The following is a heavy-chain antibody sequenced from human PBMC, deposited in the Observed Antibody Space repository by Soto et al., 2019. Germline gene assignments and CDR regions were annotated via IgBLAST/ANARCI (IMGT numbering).Heavy chain of an antibody. CDR3: ARDLYYDSSGYDNDAFDI. D-gene: IGHD3-22*01. J-gene: IGHJ3*02. CDR1: GVTFNRQD. Sequence: ASVKVSCKASGVTFNRQDMRWVRQAPGQGLEWVGGIIPIFGTANYAQKFQGRVTITADESTSTAYMELRSLRSEDTAVYYCARDLYYDSSGYDNDAFDIWGQGTMVTVSS. V-gene: IGHV1-69*13. CDR2: IIPIFGTA.